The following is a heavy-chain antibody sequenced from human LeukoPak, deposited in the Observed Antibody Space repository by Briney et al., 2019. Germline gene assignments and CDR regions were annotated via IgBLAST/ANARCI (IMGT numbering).Heavy chain of an antibody. J-gene: IGHJ4*02. CDR3: AREVYGSGSYYNDY. CDR1: GFTVSSYT. D-gene: IGHD3-10*01. Sequence: SGGSLRLSCAASGFTVSSYTMHSVRQAPGKGLEFVSTISNNGGSTYYANSVKGRFTISRDISKNTLYLQRGSLRTEDMAVYYCAREVYGSGSYYNDYWGQGTLVTVSS. V-gene: IGHV3-64*01. CDR2: ISNNGGST.